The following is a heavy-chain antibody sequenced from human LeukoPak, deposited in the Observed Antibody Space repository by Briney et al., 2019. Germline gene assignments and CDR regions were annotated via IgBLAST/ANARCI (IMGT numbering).Heavy chain of an antibody. J-gene: IGHJ5*02. D-gene: IGHD3-3*01. CDR1: GFTFSSYA. Sequence: GRSLRLSCAASGFTFSSYAMHWVRQAPGKGLEWVAVISYDGSNKYYADSVKGRFTISRDNSKNTLYLQMNSLRAEDTAVYYCARMTLGGFDPWGQGTLVTVSS. CDR2: ISYDGSNK. CDR3: ARMTLGGFDP. V-gene: IGHV3-30*14.